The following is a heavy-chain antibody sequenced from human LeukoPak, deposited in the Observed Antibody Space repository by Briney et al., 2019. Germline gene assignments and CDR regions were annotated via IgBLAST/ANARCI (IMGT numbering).Heavy chain of an antibody. Sequence: SETLSLTCTVSGGSISSSSYYWGWIRQPPGKGLEWIGSIYYSGSTYHNPSLKSRVTISVDTSKNQFSLKLSSVTAADTAVYYCARGILYYDILTGYLLYYFDYWGQGTLVTVSS. CDR2: IYYSGST. V-gene: IGHV4-39*07. CDR3: ARGILYYDILTGYLLYYFDY. CDR1: GGSISSSSYY. J-gene: IGHJ4*02. D-gene: IGHD3-9*01.